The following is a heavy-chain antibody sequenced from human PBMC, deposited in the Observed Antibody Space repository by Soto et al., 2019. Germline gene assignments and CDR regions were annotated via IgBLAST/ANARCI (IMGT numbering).Heavy chain of an antibody. V-gene: IGHV3-23*01. CDR3: ARGHSGNCYSAVDY. CDR2: ICATGGGT. J-gene: IGHJ4*02. D-gene: IGHD2-15*01. CDR1: GFTFSSSA. Sequence: GGSLRLSCAASGFTFSSSAMGWVRQPPGKGLEWVSVICATGGGTYYADSVKGRFTISRDNSKNTLYLEMNSLRADDTDIYYWARGHSGNCYSAVDYGGRGTLVTVSS.